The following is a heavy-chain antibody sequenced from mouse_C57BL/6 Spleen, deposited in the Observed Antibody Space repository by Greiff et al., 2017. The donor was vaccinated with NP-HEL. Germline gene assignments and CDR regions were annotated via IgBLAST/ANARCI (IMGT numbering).Heavy chain of an antibody. Sequence: VQLQQSGAELVRPGASVTLSCKASGYTFTDYEMHWVKQTPVHGLEWIGAIDPETGGTAYNQKFKGKAILTADKSSSTAYMELRSLTSEDSAVYYCTRSGTKGFDYWGQGTTLTVSS. CDR3: TRSGTKGFDY. CDR2: IDPETGGT. D-gene: IGHD1-1*01. V-gene: IGHV1-15*01. CDR1: GYTFTDYE. J-gene: IGHJ2*01.